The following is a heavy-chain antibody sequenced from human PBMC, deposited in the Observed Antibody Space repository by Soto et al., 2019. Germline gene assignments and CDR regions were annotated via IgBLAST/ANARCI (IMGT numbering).Heavy chain of an antibody. D-gene: IGHD2-8*02. J-gene: IGHJ5*02. V-gene: IGHV1-18*04. CDR3: AACTGPTCHRGREWFDP. CDR1: GYTFSSHG. CDR2: ISTYNGNT. Sequence: QVQLVQSGTEVKKPGASVKVSCTASGYTFSSHGITWVRQAPGQGLEWMGWISTYNGNTNYANKVQGRVTMTIDTSTSTAYMELRSLTSDDTAMYYCAACTGPTCHRGREWFDPWGQGTLVTVSA.